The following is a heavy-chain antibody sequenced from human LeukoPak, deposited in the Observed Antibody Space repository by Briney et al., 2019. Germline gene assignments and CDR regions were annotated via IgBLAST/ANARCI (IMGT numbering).Heavy chain of an antibody. J-gene: IGHJ6*02. Sequence: GRSLRLSCAASGFTFSSYGMHWVRQAPGKGLEWVAVISYDGSNKYYADSVKGRFTISRDNSKNMLYLQMNSLRAEDTAVYYCAKDRTLIAATGYYYGMDVWGQGTTVTVSS. CDR1: GFTFSSYG. D-gene: IGHD6-13*01. CDR2: ISYDGSNK. CDR3: AKDRTLIAATGYYYGMDV. V-gene: IGHV3-30*18.